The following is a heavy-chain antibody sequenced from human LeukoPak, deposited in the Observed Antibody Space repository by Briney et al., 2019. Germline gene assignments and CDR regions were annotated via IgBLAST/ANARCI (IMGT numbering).Heavy chain of an antibody. CDR2: VYSGGST. CDR3: ARGEGTLTTWPIDY. Sequence: GGSLRLSCAASGFTVSSNYMSWVRQAPGKGLEWVSVVYSGGSTYYADSVKGRFTISRDNSKNTLYLQMNSLRAEDTAVYYCARGEGTLTTWPIDYWGQGTLVTVSS. J-gene: IGHJ4*02. CDR1: GFTVSSNY. V-gene: IGHV3-66*01. D-gene: IGHD3-16*01.